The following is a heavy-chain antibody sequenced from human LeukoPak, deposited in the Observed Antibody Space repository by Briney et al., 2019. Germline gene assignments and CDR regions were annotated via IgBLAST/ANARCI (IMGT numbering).Heavy chain of an antibody. CDR3: ARHKRGFDY. Sequence: PSETLSLTCTVSGGSISSSSYYWGWIRQPPGKGLEWIGSIYYSGSTYYNPSLKSRVTISVDTSKNQFSLKLSSVTAADTAVYYCARHKRGFDYWGQGTLVTDSS. V-gene: IGHV4-39*01. CDR1: GGSISSSSYY. J-gene: IGHJ4*02. CDR2: IYYSGST.